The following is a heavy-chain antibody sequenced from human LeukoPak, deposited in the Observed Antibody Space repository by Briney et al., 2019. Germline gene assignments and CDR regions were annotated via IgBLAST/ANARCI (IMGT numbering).Heavy chain of an antibody. CDR2: IYYSGST. CDR3: ARVRQQYSSLPYASNAFDI. J-gene: IGHJ3*02. Sequence: KPSETLSLTCTVSGGSISSSSYYWGWIRQPPGKGLEWIGSIYYSGSTYYNPSLKSRVTISVDTSKNQFSLKLSSVTAADTAVYYCARVRQQYSSLPYASNAFDIWGQGTMVTVSS. D-gene: IGHD6-6*01. V-gene: IGHV4-39*01. CDR1: GGSISSSSYY.